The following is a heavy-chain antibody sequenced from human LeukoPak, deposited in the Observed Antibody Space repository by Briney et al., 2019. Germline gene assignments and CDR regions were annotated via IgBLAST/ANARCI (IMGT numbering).Heavy chain of an antibody. Sequence: GGSLRLSCAASGFTVSSNYMSWVRQAPGKGLEWVSVIYSGGSTYYADSVKGRFTISRDNSKSTLYLQMNSLRAEDTAVYYCAKAMVRFLEWLPNGMDVWGQGTTVTVSS. CDR3: AKAMVRFLEWLPNGMDV. D-gene: IGHD3-3*01. CDR2: IYSGGST. V-gene: IGHV3-53*05. CDR1: GFTVSSNY. J-gene: IGHJ6*02.